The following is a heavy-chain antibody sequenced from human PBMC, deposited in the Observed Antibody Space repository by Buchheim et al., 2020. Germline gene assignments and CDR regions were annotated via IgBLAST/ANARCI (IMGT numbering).Heavy chain of an antibody. J-gene: IGHJ4*02. D-gene: IGHD6-19*01. Sequence: EVQLLESGGGLVQPGGSLRLSCAASGFTFSSYAMSWVRQAPGKGLEWVSAISGSGGSTYYADSVKGRFTISRAHSKNTLYLQMNSLRAEDTAVYYCAKGHVEQWLVRLYFDYWGQGTL. CDR2: ISGSGGST. CDR1: GFTFSSYA. CDR3: AKGHVEQWLVRLYFDY. V-gene: IGHV3-23*01.